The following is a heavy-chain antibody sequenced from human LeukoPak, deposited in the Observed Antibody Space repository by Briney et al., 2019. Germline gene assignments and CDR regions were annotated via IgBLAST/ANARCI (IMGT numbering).Heavy chain of an antibody. CDR2: VTWNGAYR. CDR1: GFTFGNYG. CDR3: ARRGKLERPSWFDP. V-gene: IGHV3-20*04. Sequence: GGSLRLSCAASGFTFGNYGMSWVRQGPGKGLEWVSGVTWNGAYRDYADSVKGRFTISRDNAKNSLYLEMSSLRAEDTALYYCARRGKLERPSWFDPWGQGTLVTVSS. J-gene: IGHJ5*02. D-gene: IGHD1-1*01.